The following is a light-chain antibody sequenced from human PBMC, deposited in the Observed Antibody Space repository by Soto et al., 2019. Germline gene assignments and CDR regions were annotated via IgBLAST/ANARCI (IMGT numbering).Light chain of an antibody. V-gene: IGLV2-14*01. CDR2: DVS. Sequence: SALTQPASVSGSPGQSSSISCTGTSSDVGGYNYVSWYQQHPGKAPKLMIYDVSNRPSGVSNRFSGSKSGNTASLTISGLQAEDEADYYCSSYTSSSTPLYVFGTGTKVTVL. CDR1: SSDVGGYNY. CDR3: SSYTSSSTPLYV. J-gene: IGLJ1*01.